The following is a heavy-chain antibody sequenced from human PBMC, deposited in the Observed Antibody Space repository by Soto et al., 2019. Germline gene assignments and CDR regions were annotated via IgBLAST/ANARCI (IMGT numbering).Heavy chain of an antibody. Sequence: QVQLQESGPGLVKPSETLSLTCTVSGGSISSYYWSWIRQPAGKGLEWIGRIYTSGSTNYNPSLKSRVTMSVDTSKNQFSLKLSTVTAADTAVYYCAIRIAAAGPGVYFDYWGQGTLVTVSS. CDR3: AIRIAAAGPGVYFDY. D-gene: IGHD6-13*01. V-gene: IGHV4-4*07. CDR1: GGSISSYY. CDR2: IYTSGST. J-gene: IGHJ4*02.